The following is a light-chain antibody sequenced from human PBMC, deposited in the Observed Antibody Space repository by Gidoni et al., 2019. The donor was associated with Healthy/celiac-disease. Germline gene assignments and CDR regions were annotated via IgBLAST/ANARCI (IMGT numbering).Light chain of an antibody. J-gene: IGLJ1*01. CDR3: QSYDSSLSGFYV. Sequence: QSVLTQPPAGSGAPGQRVPISCTGGSSNIGAGYDVHWYQQLPGTAPKLLIYGNSNRPPWGPDRFFCANSCASASLAITGLQAEDEADDYCQSYDSSLSGFYVFGTGTKVTVL. CDR2: GNS. V-gene: IGLV1-40*01. CDR1: SSNIGAGYD.